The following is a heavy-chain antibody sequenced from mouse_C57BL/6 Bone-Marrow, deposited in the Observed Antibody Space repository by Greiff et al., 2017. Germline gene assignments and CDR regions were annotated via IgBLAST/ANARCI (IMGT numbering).Heavy chain of an antibody. J-gene: IGHJ4*01. CDR1: GYTFTGYW. CDR2: ILPGSGST. CDR3: AREGTTTGLGLYYYAMDN. D-gene: IGHD1-1*01. Sequence: VQLQQSGAELMKPGASVKLSCKATGYTFTGYWIEWVKQRPGHGLEWIGEILPGSGSTNYNEKFKGKATFTADTSSNTAYMQLSSLTTEDSAIYYCAREGTTTGLGLYYYAMDNRGQGASGTVST. V-gene: IGHV1-9*01.